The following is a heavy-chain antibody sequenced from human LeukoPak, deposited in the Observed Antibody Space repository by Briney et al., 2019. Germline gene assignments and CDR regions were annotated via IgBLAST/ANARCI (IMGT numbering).Heavy chain of an antibody. V-gene: IGHV3-7*01. D-gene: IGHD2-2*01. CDR1: GFTFSDCY. CDR2: IKQDGSEK. J-gene: IGHJ6*02. CDR3: ARDLIVVVPPGYYYYGMDV. Sequence: GGSLRLSCAASGFTFSDCYMSWVRQAPGKGLEWVANIKQDGSEKYYVDSVKGRFTISRDNAKNSLYLQMNSLRAEDTAVYYCARDLIVVVPPGYYYYGMDVWGQGTTVTVSS.